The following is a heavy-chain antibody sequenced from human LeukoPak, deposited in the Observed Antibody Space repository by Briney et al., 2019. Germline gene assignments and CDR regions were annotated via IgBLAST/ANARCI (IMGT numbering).Heavy chain of an antibody. V-gene: IGHV2-5*02. Sequence: ESGPTLVKPTQPLTLTCTFSGFSLSTRGVGVGWIRQPPGKALEWLALISWDDDKRYSPSLKSSLTITKATSKNQAGLTMTTMDPVDTATYYCAHRSDNGWYSDFDFWGQGTLVTVSS. J-gene: IGHJ4*02. D-gene: IGHD6-19*01. CDR1: GFSLSTRGVG. CDR3: AHRSDNGWYSDFDF. CDR2: ISWDDDK.